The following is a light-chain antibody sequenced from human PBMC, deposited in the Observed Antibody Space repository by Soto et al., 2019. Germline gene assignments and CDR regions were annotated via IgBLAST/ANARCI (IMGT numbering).Light chain of an antibody. CDR2: WAS. V-gene: IGKV4-1*01. CDR1: QSVLYTSNNKNY. CDR3: QQYYSTPIT. J-gene: IGKJ5*01. Sequence: DVVMTKSPDSLAVSLGERATLNWKSSQSVLYTSNNKNYLAWYRQKPGQPPKLLIYWASTRESGVPDRFSGSGSGTDFTLTISSLQAEDVAVYYCQQYYSTPITFGQGTRLEIK.